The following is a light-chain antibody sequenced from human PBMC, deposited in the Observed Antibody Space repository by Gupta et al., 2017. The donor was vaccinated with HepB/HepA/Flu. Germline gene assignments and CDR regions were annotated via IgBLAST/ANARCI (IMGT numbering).Light chain of an antibody. CDR2: AAS. CDR1: QGIGNY. V-gene: IGKV1-16*02. Sequence: DIQMTQSPSSLSASVGDRVTITCRASQGIGNYLAWFQQKPGAAPKSLIYAASSLQSGVPSKFSGSESATDLTLTISIRHPEDFATYYCQREHSYPLTFGQGTQVEIK. CDR3: QREHSYPLT. J-gene: IGKJ5*01.